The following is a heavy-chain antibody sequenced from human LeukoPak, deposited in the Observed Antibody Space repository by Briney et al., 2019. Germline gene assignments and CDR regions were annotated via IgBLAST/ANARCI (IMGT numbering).Heavy chain of an antibody. Sequence: SETLSLTCTVSGGSISSGDYYWSWIRQPPGKGLEWIGYIYYSGSTHYNPSLKSRVTISVDTSKNQFSLKLSSVTAADTAVYYCARGDDSSGYYYGGYFDYWGQGTLVTVSS. CDR1: GGSISSGDYY. CDR3: ARGDDSSGYYYGGYFDY. J-gene: IGHJ4*02. V-gene: IGHV4-30-4*01. CDR2: IYYSGST. D-gene: IGHD3-22*01.